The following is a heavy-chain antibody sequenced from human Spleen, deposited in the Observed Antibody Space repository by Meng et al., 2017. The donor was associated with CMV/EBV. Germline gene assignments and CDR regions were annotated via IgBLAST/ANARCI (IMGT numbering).Heavy chain of an antibody. J-gene: IGHJ5*02. CDR1: GYTFTNSY. D-gene: IGHD2-2*01. CDR2: IIPMVETA. CDR3: ARLTYCSNSNCYP. Sequence: CKASGYTFTNSYIHWVRQAPGQGLEWMGEIIPMVETATYAQKFQGRVTITTDVSTSTAYMELSSLRSDDTAVYYCARLTYCSNSNCYPWGQGTLVTVSS. V-gene: IGHV1-69*05.